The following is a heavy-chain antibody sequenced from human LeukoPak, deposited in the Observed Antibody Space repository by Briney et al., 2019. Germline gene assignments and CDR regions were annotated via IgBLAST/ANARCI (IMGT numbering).Heavy chain of an antibody. Sequence: PGGSLRLSCAASGFTFSSSGMHWVRQAPGKGLEWVAFIRYDGNNKYYADSVKGRFTISRDNAKNSLYLQMNSLRAEDTAVYYCARDFSSGSYYGDYYFDYWGQGTLVTVSS. CDR1: GFTFSSSG. D-gene: IGHD1-26*01. CDR2: IRYDGNNK. V-gene: IGHV3-30*02. J-gene: IGHJ4*02. CDR3: ARDFSSGSYYGDYYFDY.